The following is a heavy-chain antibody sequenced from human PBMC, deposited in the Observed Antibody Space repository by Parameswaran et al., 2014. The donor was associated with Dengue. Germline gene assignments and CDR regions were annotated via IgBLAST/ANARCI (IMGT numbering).Heavy chain of an antibody. CDR2: IRSHIRGGTT. D-gene: IGHD5-18*01. J-gene: IGHJ3*02. Sequence: RWIRQPPGKGLEWIGRIRSHIRGGTTEFAAPVEGRFTLSRDDSKNTVYLQMNSLKPEDAAVYHCVSEGYAYGYHALDTWGQGTLVT. V-gene: IGHV3-15*01. CDR3: VSEGYAYGYHALDT.